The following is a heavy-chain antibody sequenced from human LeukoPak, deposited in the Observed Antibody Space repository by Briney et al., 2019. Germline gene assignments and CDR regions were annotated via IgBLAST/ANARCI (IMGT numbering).Heavy chain of an antibody. CDR3: ARKRGLLRYFDWLLCPARRDDAFDI. V-gene: IGHV3-21*01. CDR1: GFTFSSYN. CDR2: ISSSSNYI. Sequence: PGGSLRLSCAASGFTFSSYNMNWVRQAPGKGLEWVSSISSSSNYIYYADSVKGRFTISRDNAKNSLYLQMNSLRAADTAVYYCARKRGLLRYFDWLLCPARRDDAFDIWGQGTMVTVSS. D-gene: IGHD3-9*01. J-gene: IGHJ3*02.